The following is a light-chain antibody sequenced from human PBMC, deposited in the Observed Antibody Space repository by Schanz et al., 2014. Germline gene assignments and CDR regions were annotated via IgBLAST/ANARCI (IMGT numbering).Light chain of an antibody. Sequence: QSALTQPPSASGSPGQSVTISCTGTSSDVGGYNYVSWYQQHPGKAPKLMIYEVSKRPSGVPDRFSGSKSGNTASLTVSGIQAEDEADYYCSSYAGSNNEVFGGGTKLTGL. CDR1: SSDVGGYNY. CDR3: SSYAGSNNEV. CDR2: EVS. V-gene: IGLV2-8*01. J-gene: IGLJ3*02.